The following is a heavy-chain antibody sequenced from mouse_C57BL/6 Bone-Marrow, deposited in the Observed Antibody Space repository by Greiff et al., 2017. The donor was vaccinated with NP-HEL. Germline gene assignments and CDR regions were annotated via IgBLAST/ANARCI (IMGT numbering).Heavy chain of an antibody. CDR2: ISYAGSN. J-gene: IGHJ4*01. CDR3: ASGPHYYAMDY. CDR1: GYSITSGYY. Sequence: VQLQQSGPGLVKPSQSLSLTCSVTGYSITSGYYWNWIRQFPGNKLEWMGYISYAGSNNYNPSLKNRISITRDTSKNQFFLKLNSVTTEDTATYYCASGPHYYAMDYWGQGTSVTVSS. V-gene: IGHV3-6*01.